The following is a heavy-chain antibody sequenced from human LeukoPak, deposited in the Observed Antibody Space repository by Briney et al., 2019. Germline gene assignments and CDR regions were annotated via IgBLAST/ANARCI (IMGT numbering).Heavy chain of an antibody. D-gene: IGHD5-12*01. CDR3: ARYSGYEEPFDY. CDR1: GYTFTGYY. CDR2: INPNSGGT. J-gene: IGHJ4*02. V-gene: IGHV1-2*02. Sequence: ASVKVSCKASGYTFTGYYMRWVRQAPGQGLEWMGWINPNSGGTNYAQKFQGRVTMTRDTSISTAYMELSRLRSDDTAVYYCARYSGYEEPFDYWGQGTLVTVSS.